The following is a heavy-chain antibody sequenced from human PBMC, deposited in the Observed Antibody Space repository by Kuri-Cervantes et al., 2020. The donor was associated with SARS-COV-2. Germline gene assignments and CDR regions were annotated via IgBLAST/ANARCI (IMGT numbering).Heavy chain of an antibody. CDR2: ISSSISYI. Sequence: GESLKISCAASGFTFGSYSMNWVRQATGKGLEWVSSISSSISYIYYADSVMGRFTNSRDNPKNSLFLQMNSLRADDTAAYYCARAVGSSSAGDYSMDVWGKGTTVTVSS. V-gene: IGHV3-21*01. J-gene: IGHJ6*03. CDR3: ARAVGSSSAGDYSMDV. D-gene: IGHD6-6*01. CDR1: GFTFGSYS.